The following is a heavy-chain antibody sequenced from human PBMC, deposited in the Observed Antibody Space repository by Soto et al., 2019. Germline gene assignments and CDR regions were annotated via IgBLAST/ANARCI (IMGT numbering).Heavy chain of an antibody. D-gene: IGHD6-13*01. CDR3: ARCHGVAAGTTDFDY. V-gene: IGHV1-8*01. CDR1: GYTFTSYD. CDR2: MNPNSGNT. Sequence: QVQLVQSGAEVKKPGASVKVSCKASGYTFTSYDINWVRQATGHGLEWMGWMNPNSGNTGYAQKFQGRVTMTRNTAISTAYMEVSSLRPEDTAVYYCARCHGVAAGTTDFDYWGQGTLVTVSP. J-gene: IGHJ4*02.